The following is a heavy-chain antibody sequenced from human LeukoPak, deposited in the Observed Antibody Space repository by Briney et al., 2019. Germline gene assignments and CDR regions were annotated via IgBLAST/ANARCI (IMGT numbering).Heavy chain of an antibody. CDR1: GGSISSYY. D-gene: IGHD3-10*01. Sequence: SETLSLTCTVSGGSISSYYWSWIRQPPGKGLEWIGYIYYSGSTNYNPSLKSRVTISVDTSKNQFSLELSSVTAADTAVYYCARLGLLWFGELFTWFDPWGQGTLVTVSS. J-gene: IGHJ5*02. V-gene: IGHV4-59*01. CDR3: ARLGLLWFGELFTWFDP. CDR2: IYYSGST.